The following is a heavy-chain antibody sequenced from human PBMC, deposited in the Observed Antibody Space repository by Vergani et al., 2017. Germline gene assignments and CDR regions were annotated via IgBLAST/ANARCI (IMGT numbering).Heavy chain of an antibody. CDR1: GNTFTGYY. V-gene: IGHV7-4-1*02. CDR2: INTNTGNP. CDR3: ARVGIAVAGPRGGMDV. J-gene: IGHJ6*02. D-gene: IGHD6-19*01. Sequence: QVQLVQSGAEVKKPGASVKVSCKASGNTFTGYYMHWVRQAPGQGLEWMGWINTNTGNPTYAQGFTGRFVFSLDTSVSTAYLQISSLKAEDTAVYYCARVGIAVAGPRGGMDVWGQGTTVTVSS.